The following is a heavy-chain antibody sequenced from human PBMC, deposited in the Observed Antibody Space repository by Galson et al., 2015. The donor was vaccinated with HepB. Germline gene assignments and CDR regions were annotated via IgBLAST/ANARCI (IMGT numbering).Heavy chain of an antibody. V-gene: IGHV3-43*01. Sequence: SLRLSCAASGFTFDDYTMHWVRQAPGKGLEWVSLISWDGGSTYYADSVKGRFTISRDNSKNSLYLQMNSLRTEDTALYYCAKDYHPRVVAADNWFDPWGQGTLVTVSS. CDR2: ISWDGGST. J-gene: IGHJ5*02. D-gene: IGHD2-15*01. CDR1: GFTFDDYT. CDR3: AKDYHPRVVAADNWFDP.